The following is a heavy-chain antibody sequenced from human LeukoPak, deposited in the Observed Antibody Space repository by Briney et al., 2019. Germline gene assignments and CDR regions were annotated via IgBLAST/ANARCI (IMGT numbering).Heavy chain of an antibody. CDR1: GGSISSSNW. CDR2: IYHGGST. Sequence: SETLSLTCAVSGGSISSSNWWSWVRQPPGKGLEWIGEIYHGGSTNYNPSLKSRVAMSVDRSRNQFSLQLSSVTAAGTAVYYCAKGEDHGSGTVHFASWGQGTLVTVSS. J-gene: IGHJ4*02. CDR3: AKGEDHGSGTVHFAS. D-gene: IGHD3-10*01. V-gene: IGHV4-4*02.